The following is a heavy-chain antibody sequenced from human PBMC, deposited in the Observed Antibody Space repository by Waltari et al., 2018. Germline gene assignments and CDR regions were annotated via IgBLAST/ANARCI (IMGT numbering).Heavy chain of an antibody. V-gene: IGHV3-48*01. J-gene: IGHJ4*02. CDR1: GFTFSTSA. CDR3: VRPRGQEPRGDS. D-gene: IGHD1-26*01. CDR2: ISPGSRTI. Sequence: EVLLVESGGGLVQAGGYLKVSWVASGFTFSTSAINWVRLAPGKGLQWVSYISPGSRTIYYADSMKGRFTVSRDNTRNTVYLQMNNLRVEDTAVYYCVRPRGQEPRGDSWGQGTLVTVSS.